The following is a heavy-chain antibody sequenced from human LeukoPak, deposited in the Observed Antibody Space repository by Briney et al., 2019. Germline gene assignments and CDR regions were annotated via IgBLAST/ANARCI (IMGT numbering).Heavy chain of an antibody. J-gene: IGHJ4*02. Sequence: ASVKVSCKASGYTFTSYGISWVQQAPGQGLEWMGWISAYNGNTNYAQKLQGRVTMTTDTSTSTAYMELRSLRSDDTAVYYCARASYDSSGYYQIDYWGQGTLVTVSS. CDR2: ISAYNGNT. CDR1: GYTFTSYG. CDR3: ARASYDSSGYYQIDY. D-gene: IGHD3-22*01. V-gene: IGHV1-18*01.